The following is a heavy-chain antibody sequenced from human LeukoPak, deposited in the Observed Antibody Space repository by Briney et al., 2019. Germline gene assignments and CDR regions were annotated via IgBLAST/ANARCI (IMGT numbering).Heavy chain of an antibody. CDR3: ARENYYGSGSYYRPYYFDY. J-gene: IGHJ4*02. V-gene: IGHV4-34*01. D-gene: IGHD3-10*01. Sequence: PSETLSLTCAVYGGSFSGYYWSWIRQPPGKGLEWIGEINHSGSTNYNPSLKSRVTISVDTSKNQFSLKLSSVTAADTAVYYCARENYYGSGSYYRPYYFDYWGQGTLVTVSS. CDR1: GGSFSGYY. CDR2: INHSGST.